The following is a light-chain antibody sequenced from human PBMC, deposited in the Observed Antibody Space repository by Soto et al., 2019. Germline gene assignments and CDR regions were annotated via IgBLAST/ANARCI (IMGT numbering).Light chain of an antibody. CDR1: TSDVGSYNL. J-gene: IGLJ1*01. Sequence: QSVLTQPASVSGSPGQSITNSWTGTTSDVGSYNLVSWYQQHPGKAPKLMIYEGSKRPSGVSNRFSGSKSGNTASLTISGLQAEDEADYYCCAYAGSSTLYVFGTGTKVTVL. V-gene: IGLV2-23*01. CDR3: CAYAGSSTLYV. CDR2: EGS.